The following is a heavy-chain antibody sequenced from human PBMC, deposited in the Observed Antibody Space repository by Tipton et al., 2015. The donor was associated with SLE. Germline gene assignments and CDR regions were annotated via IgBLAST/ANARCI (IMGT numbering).Heavy chain of an antibody. CDR2: ISYSGST. CDR3: ARQFSSPIDYYHYYSDV. Sequence: TLSLTCTVSGGSISSGGYYWSWIRQYPGKGLEWIGYISYSGSTNYNSSLKSRLTISVDTSKNQFSLKLSSVTAADTAVYYCARQFSSPIDYYHYYSDVWGKGTSVTVSS. CDR1: GGSISSGGYY. V-gene: IGHV4-31*03. J-gene: IGHJ6*03. D-gene: IGHD2-2*01.